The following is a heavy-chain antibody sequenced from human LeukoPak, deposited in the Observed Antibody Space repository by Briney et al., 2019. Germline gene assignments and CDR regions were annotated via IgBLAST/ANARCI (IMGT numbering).Heavy chain of an antibody. V-gene: IGHV3-9*01. CDR3: AKGVVAAYFDY. D-gene: IGHD2-15*01. CDR1: GFTFDDYA. J-gene: IGHJ4*02. CDR2: ISWNSGNI. Sequence: GGSLRLSCAASGFTFDDYAMHWVWQAPGKGLEWVSGISWNSGNIGYADSVKGRFTISRDNAKNSLYLQMNSLRAEDTALYYCAKGVVAAYFDYWGQGTLVTVSS.